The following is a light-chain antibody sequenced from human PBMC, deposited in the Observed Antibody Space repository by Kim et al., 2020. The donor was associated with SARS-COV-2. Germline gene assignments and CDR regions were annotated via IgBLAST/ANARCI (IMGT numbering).Light chain of an antibody. CDR3: QQNNNYPLT. V-gene: IGKV1-16*01. CDR2: GAS. CDR1: QDIGNY. J-gene: IGKJ1*01. Sequence: DIQMTQSPSSLSASVGDRITITCRASQDIGNYLAWYQQKPGKAPKRLIYGASILQSGVPSRFSGSGSGTEFTLTISSLQPEDFATYYCQQNNNYPLTFGQGTKVDIK.